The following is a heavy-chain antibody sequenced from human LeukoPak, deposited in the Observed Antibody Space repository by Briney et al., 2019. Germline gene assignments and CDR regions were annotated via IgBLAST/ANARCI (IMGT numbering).Heavy chain of an antibody. CDR3: AKEQMVTELFDY. Sequence: GGSLRLSCAASGFTFSSYAMSWVRQAPGKGLEWVSAISGSGGSTYYADSVKGRFTISRDNSKNTLYLQLNSLRDEDTAVYYCAKEQMVTELFDYWGQGTLVTVSS. CDR1: GFTFSSYA. V-gene: IGHV3-23*01. CDR2: ISGSGGST. J-gene: IGHJ4*02. D-gene: IGHD5-18*01.